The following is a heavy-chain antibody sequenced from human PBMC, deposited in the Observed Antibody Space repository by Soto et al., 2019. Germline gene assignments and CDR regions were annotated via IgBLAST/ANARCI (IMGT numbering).Heavy chain of an antibody. D-gene: IGHD3-10*01. J-gene: IGHJ5*02. V-gene: IGHV4-4*02. CDR1: GGSISSSNL. Sequence: ASETLSLTCAVSGGSISSSNLWRWVRQPPGKGLEWIGEIYHSGSTNYNPSLKSRVTISVDKSKNQFSLKLSSVTAADTAVYYCARDYMVRGVMRWFDPWGQGTLVTVSS. CDR2: IYHSGST. CDR3: ARDYMVRGVMRWFDP.